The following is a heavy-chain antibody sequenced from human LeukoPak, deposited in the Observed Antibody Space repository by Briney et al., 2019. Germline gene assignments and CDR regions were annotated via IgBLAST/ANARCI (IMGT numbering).Heavy chain of an antibody. V-gene: IGHV3-15*01. CDR2: IKTKTDGGTT. Sequence: GGSLRLSCAVSGFTFSDAWRSWVRQAPGEGLEWIGRIKTKTDGGTTDYAAPVKGRFTISRDDSKNTLFLHMNSLKAEDTAVYYCATIFGGNSHRLDYWGQGTLVTVSS. J-gene: IGHJ4*02. CDR1: GFTFSDAW. D-gene: IGHD4-23*01. CDR3: ATIFGGNSHRLDY.